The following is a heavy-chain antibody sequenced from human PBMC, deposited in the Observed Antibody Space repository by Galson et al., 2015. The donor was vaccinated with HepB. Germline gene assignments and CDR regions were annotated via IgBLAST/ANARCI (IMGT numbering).Heavy chain of an antibody. CDR2: IYFGGSDT. CDR1: GYTFNGYW. J-gene: IGHJ1*01. D-gene: IGHD1-1*01. V-gene: IGHV5-51*01. CDR3: ATAIHGANSWNQ. Sequence: QSGAEVKEPGESLRISCKASGYTFNGYWIGWVRQVPGKGLEWMGFIYFGGSDTRYSPSFQGHATISADKSINTAYLRWSSLEASDTAIYYCATAIHGANSWNQWGQGTLVTVSS.